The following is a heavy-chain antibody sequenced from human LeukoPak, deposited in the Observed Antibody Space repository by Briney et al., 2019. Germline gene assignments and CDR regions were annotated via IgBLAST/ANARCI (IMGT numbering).Heavy chain of an antibody. CDR3: ARGPRYSSSWYPGQLDY. J-gene: IGHJ4*02. V-gene: IGHV3-53*01. Sequence: GGSLRLSCAASGFTVSSNYMSWVRQAPGKGLEWVSVIYSGGSTYYADSVKGRFTISRDNSENTLYLQMNSLRAEDTAVYYCARGPRYSSSWYPGQLDYWGQGTLVTVSS. D-gene: IGHD6-13*01. CDR2: IYSGGST. CDR1: GFTVSSNY.